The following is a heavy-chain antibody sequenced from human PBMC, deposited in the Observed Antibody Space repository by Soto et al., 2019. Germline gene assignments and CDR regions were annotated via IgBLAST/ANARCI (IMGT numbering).Heavy chain of an antibody. J-gene: IGHJ5*02. CDR1: GYTFTSYG. V-gene: IGHV1-18*01. D-gene: IGHD2-15*01. CDR2: ISAYNGNT. Sequence: ASVKVSCKASGYTFTSYGISWVRQAPGQGLEWMGWISAYNGNTNSAQRLQGRVTMTTDTSTSTAYMELRSLRSDDTAVYYCARLDIVVVVAAPWGQGTLVTVSS. CDR3: ARLDIVVVVAAP.